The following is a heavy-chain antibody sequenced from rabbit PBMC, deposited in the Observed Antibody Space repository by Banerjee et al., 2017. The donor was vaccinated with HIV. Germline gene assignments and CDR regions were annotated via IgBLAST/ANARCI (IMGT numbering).Heavy chain of an antibody. CDR3: AREWVGYFDL. D-gene: IGHD3-1*01. CDR2: IYPDYGNT. Sequence: QEQLVESGGGLVTLGGSLKLSCKASGIDFSTYVINWVRQAPGKGLEWIAYIYPDYGNTDYASWVNGRFTISLDNAQNTVFLQMTSLTAADTATYFCAREWVGYFDLWGPGTLVTVS. V-gene: IGHV1S47*01. J-gene: IGHJ4*01. CDR1: GIDFSTYV.